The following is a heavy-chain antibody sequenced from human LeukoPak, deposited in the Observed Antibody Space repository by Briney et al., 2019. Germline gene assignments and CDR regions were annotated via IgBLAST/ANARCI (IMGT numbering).Heavy chain of an antibody. CDR3: ARAFADYGDFDH. J-gene: IGHJ4*02. CDR1: GFAFNTYT. V-gene: IGHV3-48*01. Sequence: GGSLTLSCAASGFAFNTYTLNCFRQAPGKGLEWISYIDTSSDIIYYADSVMGRFTISRDNAKNSLYLQMNSLRGDDAAVYYCARAFADYGDFDHWGQGTLVTVSS. D-gene: IGHD4-17*01. CDR2: IDTSSDII.